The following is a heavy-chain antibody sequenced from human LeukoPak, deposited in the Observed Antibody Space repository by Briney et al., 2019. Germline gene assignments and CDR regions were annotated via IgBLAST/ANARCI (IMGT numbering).Heavy chain of an antibody. CDR3: ASSYYYDSSGYYLDAFDI. J-gene: IGHJ3*02. Sequence: SVKLSCKASGGTFSSYAISWVRHAPGQGLEWMGRIIPILGIANYAQRFQGRVTITADKSTSTAYMELSSLRSEDTAVYYCASSYYYDSSGYYLDAFDIWGQGTMVTVSS. CDR1: GGTFSSYA. D-gene: IGHD3-22*01. CDR2: IIPILGIA. V-gene: IGHV1-69*04.